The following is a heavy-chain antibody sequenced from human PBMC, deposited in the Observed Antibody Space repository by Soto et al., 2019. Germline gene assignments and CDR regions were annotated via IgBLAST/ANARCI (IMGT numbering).Heavy chain of an antibody. Sequence: QVQLVESGGGVVQPGRSLRLSCAASGFTFSSYCMHWVRQAPGKGLEWVAVIWYDGSNKYYADYVKGRFTISRDNSKNSLYLQMNSLRAEDTAVYYCARTYYGGTYFDYWGQGTLVTVSS. D-gene: IGHD4-17*01. CDR2: IWYDGSNK. CDR1: GFTFSSYC. J-gene: IGHJ4*02. V-gene: IGHV3-33*01. CDR3: ARTYYGGTYFDY.